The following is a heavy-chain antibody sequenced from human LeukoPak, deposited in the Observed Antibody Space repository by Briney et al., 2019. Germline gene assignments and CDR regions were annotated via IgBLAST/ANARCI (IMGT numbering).Heavy chain of an antibody. CDR2: IYTSGST. Sequence: SETLSLTCTVSGGSISSYYWSWIRQPPGKGLEGIGYIYTSGSTNYNPSLKSRVTISVDTSKNQFSLKLSSVTAADTAVYYCASSGIAAAGAFDYWGQGTLVTVSS. D-gene: IGHD6-13*01. J-gene: IGHJ4*02. CDR3: ASSGIAAAGAFDY. CDR1: GGSISSYY. V-gene: IGHV4-4*09.